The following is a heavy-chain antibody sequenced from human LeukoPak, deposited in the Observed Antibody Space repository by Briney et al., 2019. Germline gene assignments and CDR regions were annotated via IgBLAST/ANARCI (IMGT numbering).Heavy chain of an antibody. Sequence: SQTLSLTCTVSGGSISSGDYYWSWIRQPPGKGLEWIGYIYYSGSTYYNPSPKSRVTISVDTSKNQFSLKLSSVTAADTAVYYCAREGKNYYDSSGYYPDYWGQGTLVTVSS. CDR1: GGSISSGDYY. J-gene: IGHJ4*02. CDR3: AREGKNYYDSSGYYPDY. V-gene: IGHV4-30-4*01. D-gene: IGHD3-22*01. CDR2: IYYSGST.